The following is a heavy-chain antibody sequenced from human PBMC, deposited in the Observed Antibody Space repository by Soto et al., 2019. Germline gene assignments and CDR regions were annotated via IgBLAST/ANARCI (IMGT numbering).Heavy chain of an antibody. J-gene: IGHJ6*02. CDR2: ISYDGSNK. CDR1: GFTFSSYA. Sequence: QVQLVESGGGVVQPGRSLRLSCAASGFTFSSYAMHWVRQAPGKGLEWVAVISYDGSNKYYADSVKGRFTISRDNSKNTLYLQMNSLRAEDTAVYYCARDKVPFLYYSGMDVWGQGTTVTVSS. CDR3: ARDKVPFLYYSGMDV. V-gene: IGHV3-30-3*01. D-gene: IGHD3-10*01.